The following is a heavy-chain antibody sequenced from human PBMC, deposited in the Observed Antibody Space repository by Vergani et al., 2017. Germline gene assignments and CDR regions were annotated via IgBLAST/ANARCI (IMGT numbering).Heavy chain of an antibody. D-gene: IGHD2-2*01. CDR2: ISSSSSTI. V-gene: IGHV3-48*01. Sequence: EVQLVESGGGLVPPGRSLRLSCAASGFSFGDYAMTWVRQTPGKGLEWVSYISSSSSTIYYADSVKGRFTISRDNAKNSLYLQMNSLRAEDTAVYYCARXPAARPYYYYGMDVWGQGTTVTVSS. J-gene: IGHJ6*02. CDR3: ARXPAARPYYYYGMDV. CDR1: GFSFGDYA.